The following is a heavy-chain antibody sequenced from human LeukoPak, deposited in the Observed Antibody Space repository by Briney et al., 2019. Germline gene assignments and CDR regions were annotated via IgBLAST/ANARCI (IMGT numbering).Heavy chain of an antibody. D-gene: IGHD3-3*01. CDR2: ISGSGGSA. V-gene: IGHV3-23*01. Sequence: AGGSLRLSCAASGFTFSNYAMSWVHQAPGKGLEWVSAISGSGGSAYYADSVKGRFTISRDNSKNTLYLQMNSLRAEDTAVYYCAKDDRAQYDFWSGYLTTYYG. CDR1: GFTFSNYA. J-gene: IGHJ6*01. CDR3: AKDDRAQYDFWSGYLTTYYG.